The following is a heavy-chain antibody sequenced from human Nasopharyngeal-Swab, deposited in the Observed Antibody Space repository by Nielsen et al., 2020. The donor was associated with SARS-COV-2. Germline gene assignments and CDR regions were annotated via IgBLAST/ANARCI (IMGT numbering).Heavy chain of an antibody. D-gene: IGHD2-21*02. V-gene: IGHV3-9*01. CDR3: AKVAYGFGYYLDY. Sequence: SLKISCAASGFPFDDYAIHWVRQAPGKGLEWVPSVTWNSGSKDYADSVKGRFTISRDNAKNSVYLQMNSLRPEDTALYYCAKVAYGFGYYLDYWGQGTLVTVSS. J-gene: IGHJ4*02. CDR1: GFPFDDYA. CDR2: VTWNSGSK.